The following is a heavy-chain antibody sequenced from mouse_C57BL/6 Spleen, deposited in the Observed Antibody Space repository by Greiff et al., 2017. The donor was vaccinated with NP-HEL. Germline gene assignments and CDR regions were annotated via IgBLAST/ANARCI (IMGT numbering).Heavy chain of an antibody. CDR2: IYPGDGDT. V-gene: IGHV1-82*01. D-gene: IGHD1-1*01. CDR3: AQPYYYGSSYVAWFAY. CDR1: GYAFSSSW. Sequence: VQLQQSGPELVKPGASVKISCKASGYAFSSSWMNWVKQRPGKGLEWIGRIYPGDGDTNYNGKFKGKDTLTADKSSSTAYMQLSSLTSEDSAVYFCAQPYYYGSSYVAWFAYWGQGTLVTVSA. J-gene: IGHJ3*01.